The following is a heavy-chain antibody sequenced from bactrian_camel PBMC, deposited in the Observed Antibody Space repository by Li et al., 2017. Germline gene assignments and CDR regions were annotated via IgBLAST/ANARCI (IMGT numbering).Heavy chain of an antibody. V-gene: IGHV3S55*01. Sequence: QLVESGGGSLQAGGSLRLSCKAVKFTFDSTCVGWYRQAPGKERELVSKIRRDGTTYYVDSVQGRFTISQDNAKNTLYLQMNSLQPDDTAVYYCAAHGKLCLTQGTQVTVS. CDR1: KFTFDSTC. J-gene: IGHJ4*01. CDR2: IRRDGTT. D-gene: IGHD1*01.